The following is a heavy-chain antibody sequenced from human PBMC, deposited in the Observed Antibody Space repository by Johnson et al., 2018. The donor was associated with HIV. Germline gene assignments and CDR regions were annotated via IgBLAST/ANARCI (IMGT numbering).Heavy chain of an antibody. CDR3: AKTIAQGEYAFEV. CDR1: GFTFSSYW. V-gene: IGHV3-23*04. J-gene: IGHJ3*01. CDR2: IGGSGTNT. Sequence: MQLVESGGGVVQPGRSLRLSCAASGFTFSSYWMSWVRQAPGKGLEWVSSIGGSGTNTYYPDSMKGRFTISRDNSKNSLYLQLTSLRDDDTAVYYCAKTIAQGEYAFEVWGKGTLVTVSS. D-gene: IGHD2-21*01.